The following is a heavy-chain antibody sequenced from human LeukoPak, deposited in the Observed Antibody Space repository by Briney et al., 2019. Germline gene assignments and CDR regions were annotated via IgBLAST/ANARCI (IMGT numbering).Heavy chain of an antibody. V-gene: IGHV4-39*02. J-gene: IGHJ4*02. D-gene: IGHD1-26*01. CDR2: IYYSGGT. Sequence: SSETLSLTCPVSGGSISSSRYYWGWIRQPPGKGLEWIGTIYYSGGTYYNPSLKSRVTISVDTSKNQFSLKLSSVTAADTAVYYCARDAIASDDEWEYCGQGTLVTVSS. CDR3: ARDAIASDDEWEY. CDR1: GGSISSSRYY.